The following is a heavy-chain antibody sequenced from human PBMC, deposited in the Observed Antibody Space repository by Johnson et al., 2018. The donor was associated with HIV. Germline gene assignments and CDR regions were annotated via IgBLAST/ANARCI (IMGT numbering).Heavy chain of an antibody. Sequence: QVQLVESGGGLVKPGGSLRLSCAASGFTFSVYYMSWIRQAPGKGLEWVANIKQDGSTIYYADSVKGRFTISRDNAKNSLYLQMNSLRAEDTAFYYCARERLTTHAFDIWGQGTMVTVSS. CDR1: GFTFSVYY. V-gene: IGHV3-11*01. D-gene: IGHD4-17*01. CDR3: ARERLTTHAFDI. J-gene: IGHJ3*02. CDR2: IKQDGSTI.